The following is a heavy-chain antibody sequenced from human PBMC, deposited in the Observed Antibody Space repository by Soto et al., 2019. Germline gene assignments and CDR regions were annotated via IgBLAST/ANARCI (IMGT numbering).Heavy chain of an antibody. Sequence: QVQLVQSGPEVKKTGSSMKVSCKASGGPFRGYGLNWVRQAPGQGLEWIGGIIPNFGAPNYAQKFQGRVSITADEITSTIYMELKGLRSEDTAVYYCATPARDFYGPFYQHSGLDGWGQGTRLTVSS. CDR2: IIPNFGAP. CDR1: GGPFRGYG. D-gene: IGHD6-25*01. CDR3: ATPARDFYGPFYQHSGLDG. J-gene: IGHJ6*02. V-gene: IGHV1-69*01.